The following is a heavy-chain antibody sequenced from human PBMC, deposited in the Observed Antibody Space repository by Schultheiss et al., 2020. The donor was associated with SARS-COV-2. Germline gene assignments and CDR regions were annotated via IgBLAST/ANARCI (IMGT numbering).Heavy chain of an antibody. Sequence: SETLSLTCTVSGGSISSSSYYWGWIRQPPGKGLEWIGSIYYSGSTYYNPSLKSRVTISVDTSKNQFSLKLSSVTAADTAVYYCARVTVTTGGGFDYWGQGTLVTVSS. CDR3: ARVTVTTGGGFDY. CDR2: IYYSGST. CDR1: GGSISSSSYY. J-gene: IGHJ4*02. D-gene: IGHD4-17*01. V-gene: IGHV4-39*07.